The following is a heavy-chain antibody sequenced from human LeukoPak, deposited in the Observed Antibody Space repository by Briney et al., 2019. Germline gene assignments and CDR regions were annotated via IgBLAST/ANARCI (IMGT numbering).Heavy chain of an antibody. V-gene: IGHV3-21*01. CDR1: GFTFTSYS. CDR2: ISSRSSYI. Sequence: PGGSLRLSCAASGFTFTSYSMNWVSQAAGKGLEWVSSISSRSSYIHYADSVNGRFTISRDNAKNSLYLQMNSLRAEDTAVYYCARHYSGSYYDAFDIWGQGTMVTVSS. D-gene: IGHD1-26*01. CDR3: ARHYSGSYYDAFDI. J-gene: IGHJ3*02.